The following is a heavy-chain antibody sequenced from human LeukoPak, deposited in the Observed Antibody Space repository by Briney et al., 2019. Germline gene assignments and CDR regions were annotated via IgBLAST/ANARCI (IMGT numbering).Heavy chain of an antibody. CDR1: GFSISSNY. J-gene: IGHJ4*02. CDR3: AKDRSSDSKTQDY. D-gene: IGHD2-21*01. CDR2: IYSGGST. Sequence: GGSLRLSCAASGFSISSNYMSWVRQAPGKGLEWVSVIYSGGSTYYADSVKGRFTIARDNSKSTLYLQMNSLRAEDPSVYYCAKDRSSDSKTQDYWGQGTLVTVSS. V-gene: IGHV3-53*01.